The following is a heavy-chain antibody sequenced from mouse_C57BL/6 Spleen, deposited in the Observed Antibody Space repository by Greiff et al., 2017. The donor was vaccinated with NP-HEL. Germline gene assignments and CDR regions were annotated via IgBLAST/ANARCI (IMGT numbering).Heavy chain of an antibody. CDR3: ARDYGSSYEDWFAY. J-gene: IGHJ3*01. D-gene: IGHD1-1*01. CDR2: ISSGSSTI. CDR1: GFTFSDYG. Sequence: EVMLVESGGGLVKPGGSLKLSCAASGFTFSDYGMHWVRQAPEKGLEWVAYISSGSSTIYYADTVKGRFTISRDNAKNTLFLQMTSLRSEDTAMYYCARDYGSSYEDWFAYWGQGTLVTVSA. V-gene: IGHV5-17*01.